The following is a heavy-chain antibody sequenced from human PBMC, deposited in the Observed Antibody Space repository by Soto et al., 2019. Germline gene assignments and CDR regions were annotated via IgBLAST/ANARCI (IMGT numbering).Heavy chain of an antibody. V-gene: IGHV4-4*02. D-gene: IGHD2-8*01. CDR3: ARLVYDTRLNYMYFDF. Sequence: SGTLSPTGAVSGVSISSGNWWTWISQNPQRGVEHIGEIFHDGTAYYYPSFERRVAISVNTSKNQFSLKLTSVTAADTAIYFCARLVYDTRLNYMYFDFWGQGALVTVSS. CDR1: GVSISSGNW. CDR2: IFHDGTA. J-gene: IGHJ4*02.